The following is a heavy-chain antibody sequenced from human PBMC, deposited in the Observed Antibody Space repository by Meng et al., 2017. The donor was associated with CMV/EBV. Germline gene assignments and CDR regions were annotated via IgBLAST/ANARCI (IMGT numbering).Heavy chain of an antibody. CDR1: GFTFSSYG. D-gene: IGHD1-26*01. CDR3: ANVAQSPGWELHHYYYGMDV. CDR2: IRYDGSNK. Sequence: GESLKISCAASGFTFSSYGMHWVRQAPGKGLEWVAFIRYDGSNKYYADSVKGRFTIYRDNSKNTLYLQMNSLRAEDTAVYYCANVAQSPGWELHHYYYGMDVWGQGTTVTVSS. V-gene: IGHV3-30*02. J-gene: IGHJ6*02.